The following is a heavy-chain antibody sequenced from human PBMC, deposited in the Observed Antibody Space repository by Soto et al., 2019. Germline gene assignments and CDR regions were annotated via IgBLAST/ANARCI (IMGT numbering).Heavy chain of an antibody. J-gene: IGHJ5*02. V-gene: IGHV3-21*01. D-gene: IGHD3-22*01. CDR3: ARSGLALPYSASHWFDP. CDR2: ISDSGHYI. Sequence: GGSRRLSCAASGFTFSTYGMNWVRQAPGKGVEWLSSISDSGHYIYYGDSVKGRCTISRDNAKNSLCLQMNSLRGEDTAVYYCARSGLALPYSASHWFDPWGHGTLVTVSS. CDR1: GFTFSTYG.